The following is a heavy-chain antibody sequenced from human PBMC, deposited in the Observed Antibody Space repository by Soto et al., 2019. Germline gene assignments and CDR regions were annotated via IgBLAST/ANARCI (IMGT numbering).Heavy chain of an antibody. CDR3: ARLVGHSYAQHGLYVMDV. CDR2: IIPILGIA. J-gene: IGHJ6*02. CDR1: GGTFSSYT. D-gene: IGHD5-18*01. V-gene: IGHV1-69*02. Sequence: QVQLVQSGAEVKKPGSSVKVSCKASGGTFSSYTISWVRQAPGQGLEWMGRIIPILGIAKYAQKFQGRVTITEDKSTSTAYMEQTSVRSEDTAVYYCARLVGHSYAQHGLYVMDVWGQGITVTVSS.